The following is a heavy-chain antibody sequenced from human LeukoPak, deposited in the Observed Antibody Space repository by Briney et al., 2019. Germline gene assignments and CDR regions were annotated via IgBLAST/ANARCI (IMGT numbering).Heavy chain of an antibody. Sequence: PGGSLRLSCAASGFTFNTYGMHWVRQAPGKGLEWVTSIRYGGSNQYYADSVKGRFTISRDNSKNTLYLQMNSLRPEDTAVYYCAKDPLSSQRLANWFDPWGQGTLVTVSS. D-gene: IGHD3-9*01. J-gene: IGHJ5*02. CDR3: AKDPLSSQRLANWFDP. V-gene: IGHV3-30*02. CDR1: GFTFNTYG. CDR2: IRYGGSNQ.